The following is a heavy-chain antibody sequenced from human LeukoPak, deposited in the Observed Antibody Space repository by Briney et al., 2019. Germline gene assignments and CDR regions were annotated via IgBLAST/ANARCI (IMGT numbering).Heavy chain of an antibody. D-gene: IGHD3-9*01. CDR3: ARESYDILTGYYVIDY. J-gene: IGHJ4*02. CDR1: GASIRPSPAYY. Sequence: SETLSLICTVSGASIRPSPAYYWGWIHQPPGKGLVWIGTIDHSGNTNNNPALKSRVTISGDTPKNQFSLNLSSVTAADTAVYYCARESYDILTGYYVIDYWGQGTLVTVSS. V-gene: IGHV4-39*02. CDR2: IDHSGNT.